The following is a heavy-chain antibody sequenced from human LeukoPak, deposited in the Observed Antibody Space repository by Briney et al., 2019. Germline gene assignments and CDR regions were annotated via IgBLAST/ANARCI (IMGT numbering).Heavy chain of an antibody. CDR3: ARVPTSGRVPTSGRPLDY. CDR1: GGSTSGYF. D-gene: IGHD5-12*01. Sequence: SETLSLTCTVSGGSTSGYFWSWIRQPAGKGLEWIGRIYSSGINNYNPSLKGRVTMSLDTSKNHLSLNLSSVTAADTAVYYCARVPTSGRVPTSGRPLDYWGQGTLVTVSS. CDR2: IYSSGIN. J-gene: IGHJ4*02. V-gene: IGHV4-4*07.